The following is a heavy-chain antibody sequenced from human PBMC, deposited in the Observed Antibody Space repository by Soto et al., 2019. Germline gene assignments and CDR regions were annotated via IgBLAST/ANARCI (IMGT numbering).Heavy chain of an antibody. CDR1: GGSISSGGYS. J-gene: IGHJ5*02. CDR3: ASLVDAAAGFDP. CDR2: IYHSGST. V-gene: IGHV4-30-2*01. D-gene: IGHD6-13*01. Sequence: TLSLTCAVSGGSISSGGYSWSWIRQPPGKGLEWIGYIYHSGSTYYNPSLKSRVTISVDRSKNQFSLKLSSVTAADTAVYYCASLVDAAAGFDPWGQGTLVTVSS.